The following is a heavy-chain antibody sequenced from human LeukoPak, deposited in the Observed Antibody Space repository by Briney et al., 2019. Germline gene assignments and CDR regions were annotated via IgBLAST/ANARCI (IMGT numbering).Heavy chain of an antibody. V-gene: IGHV3-74*01. CDR2: INTDGSIT. CDR1: GFTFSTYL. J-gene: IGHJ4*02. Sequence: GGSLRLSCAASGFTFSTYLMHWVRQAPGKGLVWVSRINTDGSITTYADSVKGRFTISRDNSKNTLYLQMNSLRAEDTAVYYCAKDRGSCSSTSCYFIDYWGQGTLVTASS. D-gene: IGHD2-2*01. CDR3: AKDRGSCSSTSCYFIDY.